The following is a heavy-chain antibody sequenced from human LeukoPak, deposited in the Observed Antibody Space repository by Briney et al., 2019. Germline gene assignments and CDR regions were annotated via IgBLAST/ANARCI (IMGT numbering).Heavy chain of an antibody. D-gene: IGHD1-26*01. CDR1: GYTFTGYY. J-gene: IGHJ4*02. CDR2: INPDSGGT. CDR3: ARGIVGATDLDY. V-gene: IGHV1-2*06. Sequence: ASVKVSCKASGYTFTGYYMQWVRQAPGQGLEWMGRINPDSGGTNYAQKLQDRVTMTRDTSITTAYMELSSLRYDDTAVNYCARGIVGATDLDYWGQGTLVTVSS.